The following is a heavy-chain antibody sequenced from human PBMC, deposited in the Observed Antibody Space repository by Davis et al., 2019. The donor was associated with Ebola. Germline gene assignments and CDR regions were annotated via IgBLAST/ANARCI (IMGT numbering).Heavy chain of an antibody. CDR3: ATLRRAITGFDDGYDI. CDR1: ANTFNSHW. CDR2: IFTGYSDT. V-gene: IGHV5-51*01. J-gene: IGHJ3*02. Sequence: GASLKISCTDSANTFNSHWIGWLRQLPRKVLEWMVLIFTGYSDTRYSPSFRGQVTISADNSIKTAFLQWSSLKASDTAIYYCATLRRAITGFDDGYDIWGQGTMVTVSS. D-gene: IGHD5-24*01.